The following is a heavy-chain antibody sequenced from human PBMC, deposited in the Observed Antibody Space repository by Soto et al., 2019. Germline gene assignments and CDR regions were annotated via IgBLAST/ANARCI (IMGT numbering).Heavy chain of an antibody. D-gene: IGHD3-10*01. J-gene: IGHJ6*02. CDR2: LYYSRSA. V-gene: IGHV4-59*08. CDR3: ARAGASVYGMDV. CDR1: GDSISSYY. Sequence: SETLSLTCAVSGDSISSYYCMWIRQPPGKGLESIGYLYYSRSANYNPSLKSRVTLSVDTSKNQFSLKLSSVTAADTAVYYCARAGASVYGMDVWGQGTTVTVSS.